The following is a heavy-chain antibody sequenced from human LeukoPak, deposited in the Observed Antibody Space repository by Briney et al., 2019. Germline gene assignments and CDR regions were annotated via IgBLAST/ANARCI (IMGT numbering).Heavy chain of an antibody. J-gene: IGHJ3*02. D-gene: IGHD6-19*01. V-gene: IGHV1-8*01. CDR2: MNPNSGNT. CDR3: ARGYYSSGWPDAFDI. Sequence: ASVKVSCKASGCTFTSYDINWVRQATGQGLEWMGWMNPNSGNTGYAQKFQGRVTMTRNTSISTAYMELSSLRSEDTAVYYCARGYYSSGWPDAFDIWGQGTMVTVSS. CDR1: GCTFTSYD.